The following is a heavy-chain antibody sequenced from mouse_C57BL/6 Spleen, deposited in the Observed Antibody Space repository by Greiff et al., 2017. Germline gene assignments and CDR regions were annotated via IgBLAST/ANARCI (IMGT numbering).Heavy chain of an antibody. CDR1: GYTFTSYW. CDR3: ARSSPYDGSSYCY. CDR2: IHPNSGST. V-gene: IGHV1-64*01. Sequence: QVQLKQPGAELVKPGASVKLSCKASGYTFTSYWMHWVKQRPGQGLEWIGMIHPNSGSTNYNEKFKSKATLTVDKSSSTAYMQLSSLTSEDSAVYYCARSSPYDGSSYCYWGQGTTLTVSS. J-gene: IGHJ2*01. D-gene: IGHD1-1*01.